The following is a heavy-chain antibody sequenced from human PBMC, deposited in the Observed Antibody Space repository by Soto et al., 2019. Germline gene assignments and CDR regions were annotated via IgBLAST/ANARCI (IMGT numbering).Heavy chain of an antibody. J-gene: IGHJ3*02. Sequence: GGSLRLSCAATGFTFSSYAMNWVRQAPGKGLEWVSAISGSGGSTYYADSVKGRFTISRDNSKNTLYLQMNSLRAEDTAVYYCAKDLFRIFGVVIIGAFDIWGQGTMVTVSS. CDR1: GFTFSSYA. V-gene: IGHV3-23*01. CDR2: ISGSGGST. CDR3: AKDLFRIFGVVIIGAFDI. D-gene: IGHD3-3*01.